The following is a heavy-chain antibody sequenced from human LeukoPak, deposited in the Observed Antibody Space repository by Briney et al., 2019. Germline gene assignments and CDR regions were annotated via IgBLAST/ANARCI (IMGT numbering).Heavy chain of an antibody. CDR2: IYHSGST. V-gene: IGHV4-4*02. CDR1: GGSISSSNW. Sequence: SGTLSLTCAVSGGSISSSNWWSWVRQPPGKGLEWIGEIYHSGSTNYNPSLKSRVTISVDKSKNQFPLKLSSVTAADTAVYYCARDRRCSSTSCYYFDYWGQGTLVTVSS. D-gene: IGHD2-2*01. CDR3: ARDRRCSSTSCYYFDY. J-gene: IGHJ4*02.